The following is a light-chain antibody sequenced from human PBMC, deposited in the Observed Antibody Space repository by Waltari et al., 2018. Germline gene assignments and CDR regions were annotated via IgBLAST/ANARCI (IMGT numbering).Light chain of an antibody. V-gene: IGKV1-5*03. CDR1: QSINNW. J-gene: IGKJ1*01. CDR3: QQYKSFFWT. Sequence: DIQLAQSPSTLSASVGDRVTLTCRASQSINNWLAWYQQKPGKAPNLIIYKTSNLQSGVPSRFSGSGSWTEFTLTISNLQPDDFATYYCQQYKSFFWTFGQGTKVEI. CDR2: KTS.